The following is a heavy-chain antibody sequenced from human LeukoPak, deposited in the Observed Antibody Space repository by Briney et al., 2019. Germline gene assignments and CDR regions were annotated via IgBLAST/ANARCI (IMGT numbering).Heavy chain of an antibody. CDR3: AKDLSDGDGYNAYFDY. D-gene: IGHD5-24*01. CDR2: ISGSGGST. CDR1: GFTFSSYA. J-gene: IGHJ4*02. Sequence: HAGGSLRLSCAASGFTFSSYAMSWVRQAPGKGLEWVSAISGSGGSTYYADSVKGRFTISRDNSKNTLYLQMNSLRAEDTAVYYCAKDLSDGDGYNAYFDYWGQGTLVTVSS. V-gene: IGHV3-23*01.